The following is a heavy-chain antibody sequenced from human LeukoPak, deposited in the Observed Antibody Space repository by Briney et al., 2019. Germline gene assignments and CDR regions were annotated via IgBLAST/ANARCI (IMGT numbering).Heavy chain of an antibody. D-gene: IGHD5-18*01. CDR3: AKEGTAMASPYFDY. Sequence: GGSLRLSCAASGVAFRSYSMNWVRQAPGKGLEWVSPISSSSSYIYYADSVKGRFTISRDNSDNTLYLQMNSLRDEDTAMYYCAKEGTAMASPYFDYWGQGTLITVSS. V-gene: IGHV3-21*01. CDR1: GVAFRSYS. CDR2: ISSSSSYI. J-gene: IGHJ4*02.